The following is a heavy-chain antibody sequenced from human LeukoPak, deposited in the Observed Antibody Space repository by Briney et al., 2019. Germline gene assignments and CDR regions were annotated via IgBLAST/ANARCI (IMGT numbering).Heavy chain of an antibody. D-gene: IGHD5-18*01. J-gene: IGHJ3*02. CDR1: GFTFDDYV. V-gene: IGHV3-9*01. CDR3: AKDIYSYGLEAFDI. CDR2: ISCNSGSI. Sequence: GRSLRLSCAAPGFTFDDYVMHWVRQAPGKGLEWVSGISCNSGSIGYADSVKGRFTLSRDNAKNSLYLQMNSLRADDTALYYCAKDIYSYGLEAFDIWGQGTMVTVSS.